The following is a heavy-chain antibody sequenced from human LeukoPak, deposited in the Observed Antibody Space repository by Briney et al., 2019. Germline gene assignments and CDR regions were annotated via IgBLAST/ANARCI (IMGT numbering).Heavy chain of an antibody. CDR1: GYTFTSYA. D-gene: IGHD3-22*01. CDR3: ARAGVWDSSDTSGYHNGAFDI. J-gene: IGHJ3*02. V-gene: IGHV1-2*06. Sequence: AASVKVSCKASGYTFTSYAMHWVRQAPGQRLEWMGRIKPNSGGTNYGQEFQGRVTMTRDTSISIAYMELSNLRSDDTAVYYCARAGVWDSSDTSGYHNGAFDIWGQGTMVTVSS. CDR2: IKPNSGGT.